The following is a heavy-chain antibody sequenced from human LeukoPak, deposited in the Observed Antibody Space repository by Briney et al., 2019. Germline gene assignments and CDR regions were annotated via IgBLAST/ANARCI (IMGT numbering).Heavy chain of an antibody. Sequence: GASVKVSCKASGYTFTCYYMHWVRQAPGQGLEWMGWINPNSGGTNYAQKFQGRVTMTRDTSISTAYMELSRLRSDDTAVYYCARALVPASSSSRGGFDYWGQGTLVTVSS. D-gene: IGHD6-6*01. CDR3: ARALVPASSSSRGGFDY. V-gene: IGHV1-2*02. CDR2: INPNSGGT. CDR1: GYTFTCYY. J-gene: IGHJ4*02.